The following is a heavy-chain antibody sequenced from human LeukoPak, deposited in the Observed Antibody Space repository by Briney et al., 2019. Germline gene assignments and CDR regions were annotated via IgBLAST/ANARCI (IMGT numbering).Heavy chain of an antibody. V-gene: IGHV3-23*01. CDR2: ISDSGSTA. CDR3: AKDIQTWPRFPDY. D-gene: IGHD5-12*01. Sequence: GGSLRLSFGASGFTLSNYAMSWVRQAPGRGLEWVSGISDSGSTAFYADSVKGRFTSSRDNPKSTLYLQMNSLRAEDTAVYYCAKDIQTWPRFPDYWGQGTLVTVSS. J-gene: IGHJ4*02. CDR1: GFTLSNYA.